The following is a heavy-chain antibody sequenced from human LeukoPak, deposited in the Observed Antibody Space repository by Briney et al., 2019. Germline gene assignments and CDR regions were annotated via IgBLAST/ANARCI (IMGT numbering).Heavy chain of an antibody. CDR3: AREEGAATSY. CDR2: IVRSGGST. J-gene: IGHJ4*02. D-gene: IGHD2-15*01. CDR1: GFTFSDYN. V-gene: IGHV3-11*04. Sequence: GGSLRLSCAASGFTFSDYNMRWIRQAPGKGLEWVSFIVRSGGSTYYADSVSGRFTISRDNAKNSLYLQMNSLRAEDTAVYYCAREEGAATSYWGQGTLVTVSS.